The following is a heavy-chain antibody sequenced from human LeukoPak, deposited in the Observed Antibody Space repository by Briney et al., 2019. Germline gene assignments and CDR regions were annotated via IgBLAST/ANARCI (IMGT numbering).Heavy chain of an antibody. Sequence: SETLSLTCTVSGDSISSGTYSWSWIRQPAGKKLEWIGRIYTSGSTKYNPSLNSRVTISVDTSKNQFSLKLSSVTAADTAVYYCARDGYYYDSSGYYSFDYWGQGTLVTVSS. CDR1: GDSISSGTYS. V-gene: IGHV4-61*02. CDR2: IYTSGST. CDR3: ARDGYYYDSSGYYSFDY. J-gene: IGHJ4*02. D-gene: IGHD3-22*01.